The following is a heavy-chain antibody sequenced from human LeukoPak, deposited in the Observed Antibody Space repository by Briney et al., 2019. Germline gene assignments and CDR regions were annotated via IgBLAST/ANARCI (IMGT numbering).Heavy chain of an antibody. CDR1: GFTFSSYG. D-gene: IGHD6-19*01. J-gene: IGHJ4*02. Sequence: PGRSLRLSCAASGFTFSSYGMHWVRQAPGKGLEGVAVISYDGSNKYYADSVKGRFTISRDNSKNTLYLQMNSLRAEDTAVYYCAKEDYSSGWCFDYWGQGTLVTVSS. CDR2: ISYDGSNK. CDR3: AKEDYSSGWCFDY. V-gene: IGHV3-30*18.